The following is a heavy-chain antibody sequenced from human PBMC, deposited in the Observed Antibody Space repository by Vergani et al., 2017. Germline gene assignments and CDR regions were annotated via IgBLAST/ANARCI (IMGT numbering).Heavy chain of an antibody. Sequence: VQLVESGGGLVKPGGSLRLSCADSGFTFSSYSMNWVRQAPGKGLEWIGSIYYSGSTYYNPSLKSRVTISVDTSKNQFSLKLSSVTAADTAVYYCARRVTGTTMDWFDPWGQGTLVTVSS. CDR3: ARRVTGTTMDWFDP. CDR1: GFTFSSYSMN. J-gene: IGHJ5*02. V-gene: IGHV4-59*05. D-gene: IGHD1-7*01. CDR2: IYYSGST.